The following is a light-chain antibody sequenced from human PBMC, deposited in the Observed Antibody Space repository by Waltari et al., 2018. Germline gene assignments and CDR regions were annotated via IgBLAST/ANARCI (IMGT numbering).Light chain of an antibody. CDR1: QSVSTY. CDR3: QQRYKWPLT. V-gene: IGKV3-11*01. J-gene: IGKJ4*01. CDR2: DSS. Sequence: EIVLTQSPAPLSLSSGERATLPCRASQSVSTYLAWYQQRPGQSPRLLIYDSSSRATGIPARFSGSGSGTDFTLTISSVEPEDFAVYYCQQRYKWPLTFGGGSKVEI.